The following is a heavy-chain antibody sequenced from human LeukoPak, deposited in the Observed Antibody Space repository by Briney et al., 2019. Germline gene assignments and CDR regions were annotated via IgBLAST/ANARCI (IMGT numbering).Heavy chain of an antibody. CDR3: ARHALPGIAISAGFDN. Sequence: SETLSLTCTVSGGSISSSTYYWGCIRQPPGKGLEWIGSSYSRGNSYFNPSLESRVTISIDTSKNQFSLKLTSVTAADTAVYYCARHALPGIAISAGFDNWGRGTLVTVSS. J-gene: IGHJ4*02. CDR2: SYSRGNS. V-gene: IGHV4-39*01. D-gene: IGHD6-13*01. CDR1: GGSISSSTYY.